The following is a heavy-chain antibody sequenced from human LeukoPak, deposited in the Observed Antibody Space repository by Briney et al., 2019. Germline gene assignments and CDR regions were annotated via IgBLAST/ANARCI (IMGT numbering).Heavy chain of an antibody. Sequence: SETLSLTCTVSGGSISSYYWSWIRQPPGKGLEWIGYIYYSGSTNYNPSLKSRATISVDTSKNQFSLKLSSVTAADTAVHYCARAFGTRTYCGGDCYPPYYFDYWGQGTLVTVSS. V-gene: IGHV4-59*01. J-gene: IGHJ4*02. CDR3: ARAFGTRTYCGGDCYPPYYFDY. D-gene: IGHD2-21*02. CDR1: GGSISSYY. CDR2: IYYSGST.